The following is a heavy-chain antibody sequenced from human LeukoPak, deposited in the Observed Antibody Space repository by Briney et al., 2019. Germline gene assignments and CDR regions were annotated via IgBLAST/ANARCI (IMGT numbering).Heavy chain of an antibody. V-gene: IGHV1-3*03. CDR2: INAGNGNT. CDR1: GYTFTIYA. J-gene: IGHJ4*02. D-gene: IGHD1-26*01. Sequence: GASVTVSFKASGYTFTIYAMHWVRQAPGQRLEWMGWINAGNGNTKYSQEFQGRVTITRDTSASTAYMELSSLRSEDMAVYYCASGSYDTLDYWGQGTLVTVSS. CDR3: ASGSYDTLDY.